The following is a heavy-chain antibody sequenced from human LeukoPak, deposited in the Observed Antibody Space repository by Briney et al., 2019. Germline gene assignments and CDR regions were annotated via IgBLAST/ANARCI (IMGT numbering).Heavy chain of an antibody. V-gene: IGHV4-39*01. D-gene: IGHD3-22*01. CDR2: IYYSGRT. J-gene: IGHJ1*01. CDR1: GDSVSRSDSY. CDR3: ARQRYYDGSGYLE. Sequence: SETLSLTCSVSGDSVSRSDSYWDWIRQPPGKGLEWIGTIYYSGRTYYSPSLKSRVTMSVDPSNNQFSMNLRSVTAADTALYYCARQRYYDGSGYLEWGQGTLLSVSS.